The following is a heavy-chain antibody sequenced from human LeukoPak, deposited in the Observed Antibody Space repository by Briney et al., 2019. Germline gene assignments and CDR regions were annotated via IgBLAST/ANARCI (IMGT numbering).Heavy chain of an antibody. Sequence: GGSLRLSCAASGXTFSSYGMHWVRQAPGKGLEWVAVIWYDGSNKYYADSVKGRFTISRDNSKNTLYLQMNSLKAEDTAVYYCARKNTQDAFDIWGQGTMVTVSS. CDR3: ARKNTQDAFDI. J-gene: IGHJ3*02. CDR2: IWYDGSNK. V-gene: IGHV3-33*01. D-gene: IGHD2-15*01. CDR1: GXTFSSYG.